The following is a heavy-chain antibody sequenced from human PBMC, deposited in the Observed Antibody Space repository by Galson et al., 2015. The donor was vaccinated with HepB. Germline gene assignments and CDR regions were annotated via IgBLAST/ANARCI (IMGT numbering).Heavy chain of an antibody. J-gene: IGHJ3*02. D-gene: IGHD6-19*01. V-gene: IGHV6-1*01. Sequence: CAISGDSVSSNSAAWNWIRQSPSRGLEWLGRTYYRSKWYNDYPVSVKSRITINPDTSKNQFSLQLNSVTPENTAVYYCARVGSSGWPTQDAFDIWGQGTMVTVSS. CDR2: TYYRSKWYN. CDR1: GDSVSSNSAA. CDR3: ARVGSSGWPTQDAFDI.